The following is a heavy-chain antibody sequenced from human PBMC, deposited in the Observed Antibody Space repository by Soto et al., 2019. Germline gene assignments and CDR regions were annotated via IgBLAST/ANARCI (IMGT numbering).Heavy chain of an antibody. J-gene: IGHJ5*02. CDR2: IYGRGTT. D-gene: IGHD3-16*01. CDR3: VGDWGPYWFDP. V-gene: IGHV4-61*01. Sequence: SETLSLTCTVSGDSLSGGTNYWNWVRQAPGKGLEWIGYIYGRGTTKYNPSLESRVTISQDTSKNQFSLRINSVIASDTAVYYCVGDWGPYWFDPWGQGILVTVSS. CDR1: GDSLSGGTNY.